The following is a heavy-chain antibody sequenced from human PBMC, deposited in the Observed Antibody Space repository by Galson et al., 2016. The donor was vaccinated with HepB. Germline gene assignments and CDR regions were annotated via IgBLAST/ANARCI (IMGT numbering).Heavy chain of an antibody. J-gene: IGHJ5*02. CDR2: IYWDGDQ. CDR3: AHSVYTHGHGIYTWLDP. D-gene: IGHD1-14*01. Sequence: PALVKPTQTLTLTCTFSGFSLTSTGVAVAWIRQPPGKALEWLALIYWDGDQRYSPFLKNRLTITKDTSKNQVVLNMADMDPLDTATYFCAHSVYTHGHGIYTWLDPWGQGTLVTVSS. V-gene: IGHV2-5*02. CDR1: GFSLTSTGVA.